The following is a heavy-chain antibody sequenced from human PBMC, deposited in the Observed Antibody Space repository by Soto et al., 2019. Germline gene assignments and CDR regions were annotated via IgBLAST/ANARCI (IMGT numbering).Heavy chain of an antibody. J-gene: IGHJ1*01. CDR2: IYPGDSDT. D-gene: IGHD5-12*01. CDR1: GYSFTSYW. V-gene: IGHV5-51*01. Sequence: RWESLKISCKGSGYSFTSYWIGWVRQMPVKGLKWMGIIYPGDSDTRYSPSFQGQVTISADKSISTAYLQWSSLKASDSAMYYCARRSSRDGYTPNWGQGTLVTLSS. CDR3: ARRSSRDGYTPN.